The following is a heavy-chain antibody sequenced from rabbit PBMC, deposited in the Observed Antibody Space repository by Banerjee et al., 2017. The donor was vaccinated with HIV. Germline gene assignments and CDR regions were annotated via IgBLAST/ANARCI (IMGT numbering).Heavy chain of an antibody. V-gene: IGHV1S40*01. J-gene: IGHJ4*01. CDR3: AREDSDVGGAYVFNL. CDR1: GFSFSSSYY. Sequence: QSLEESGGDLVKPGASLTLTCTASGFSFSSSYYMWWVRQAPGKGLEWIACIYAGSSGSTYYASWAKGRFTISKTSSTTVTLQMTSLTAADTATYFCAREDSDVGGAYVFNLWGPGTLVTVS. D-gene: IGHD6-1*01. CDR2: IYAGSSGST.